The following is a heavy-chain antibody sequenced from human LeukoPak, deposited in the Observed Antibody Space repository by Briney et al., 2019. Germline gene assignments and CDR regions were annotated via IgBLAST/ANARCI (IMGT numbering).Heavy chain of an antibody. Sequence: ASVKVSCKASGYTFTSYGISWVRQAPGQGLEWMGWISAYNGNINYAQKLQGRVTMTTDTSTSTAYMELRSLRSDDTAVYYCARNEVRYCSSTCWFDPWGQGTLVTVSS. J-gene: IGHJ5*02. V-gene: IGHV1-18*01. CDR2: ISAYNGNI. CDR3: ARNEVRYCSSTCWFDP. CDR1: GYTFTSYG. D-gene: IGHD2-2*01.